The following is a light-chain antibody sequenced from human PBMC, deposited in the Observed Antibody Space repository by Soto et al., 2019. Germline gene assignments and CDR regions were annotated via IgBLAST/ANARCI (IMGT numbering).Light chain of an antibody. Sequence: QSVPTQPPSVSGAPGQRVTISCTGSTSNIGAGYDVHWYQQLPGTAPKLFIYANNNRPSGVPDRFSGSKSGTSASLAITGLQADDEADYYCQSYDSSLSGVVFGGGTKVTVL. CDR2: ANN. CDR1: TSNIGAGYD. V-gene: IGLV1-40*01. J-gene: IGLJ2*01. CDR3: QSYDSSLSGVV.